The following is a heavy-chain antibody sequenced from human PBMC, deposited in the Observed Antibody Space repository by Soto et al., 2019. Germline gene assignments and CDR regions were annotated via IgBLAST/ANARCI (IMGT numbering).Heavy chain of an antibody. Sequence: QVQLVQSGAELKKPGASVNISCTASGFTFSDNLIHWVRQAPGQGLEWMGWLNPDTGNTRYSETFQGRVTISRHSSASIVYLELSDLENEDTAIYFCARDSHSVGPRASGAVDVWGLGTMITVSS. V-gene: IGHV1-3*01. CDR1: GFTFSDNL. J-gene: IGHJ3*01. CDR2: LNPDTGNT. CDR3: ARDSHSVGPRASGAVDV. D-gene: IGHD2-15*01.